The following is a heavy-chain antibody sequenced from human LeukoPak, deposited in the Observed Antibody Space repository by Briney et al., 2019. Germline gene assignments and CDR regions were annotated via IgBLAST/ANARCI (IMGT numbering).Heavy chain of an antibody. V-gene: IGHV4-39*07. D-gene: IGHD6-13*01. J-gene: IGHJ5*02. CDR1: GGSISSSSYY. CDR3: ARDNSSSWYGGWFDP. CDR2: IYYSGST. Sequence: SETLSLTCTVSGGSISSSSYYWGWIRQPPGKGLEWIGSIYYSGSTYCNPSLKSRVTISVDTSKNQFSLKLSSVTAADTAVYYCARDNSSSWYGGWFDPWGQGTLVTVSS.